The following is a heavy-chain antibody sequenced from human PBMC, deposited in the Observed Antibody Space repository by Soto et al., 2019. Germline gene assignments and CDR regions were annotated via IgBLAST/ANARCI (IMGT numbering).Heavy chain of an antibody. CDR1: GGSISSYY. Sequence: PSETLSLTCTVSGGSISSYYWSWIRQPPGKGLEWIGYIYYSGSTNYNPSLKSRVTISVDTSKNQFSLKLSSVTAADTAVYYCARRQGGYDWYGDYVGVFDIWDQGTMVTVSS. J-gene: IGHJ3*02. CDR3: ARRQGGYDWYGDYVGVFDI. V-gene: IGHV4-59*01. CDR2: IYYSGST. D-gene: IGHD4-17*01.